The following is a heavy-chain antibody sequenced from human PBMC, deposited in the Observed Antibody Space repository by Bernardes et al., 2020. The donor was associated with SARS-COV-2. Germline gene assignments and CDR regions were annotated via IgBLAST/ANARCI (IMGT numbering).Heavy chain of an antibody. D-gene: IGHD2-15*01. CDR1: GFTFSSYW. CDR2: INSDGSST. V-gene: IGHV3-74*01. J-gene: IGHJ6*02. CDR3: ARRPRVVGASGYYYGMDV. Sequence: GGSLRLSCAASGFTFSSYWMHWVRKAPGKGLVWVSRINSDGSSTSYADSVKGRFTISRDNAKNTLYLQMNSLRAEDTAVYYCARRPRVVGASGYYYGMDVWGQGTTVTVSS.